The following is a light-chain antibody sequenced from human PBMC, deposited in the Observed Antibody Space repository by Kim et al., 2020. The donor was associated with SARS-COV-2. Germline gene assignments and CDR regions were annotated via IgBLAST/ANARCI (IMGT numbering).Light chain of an antibody. CDR1: NIGSKS. CDR3: QVWDSSSDPVV. CDR2: YDS. J-gene: IGLJ2*01. V-gene: IGLV3-21*04. Sequence: YELTQPPSVSVAPGKTARITCGGNNIGSKSVHWYQQKPGQAPVLVIYYDSDRPSGIPERFSGSNSGNTATLTISRVEAGDEADYYCQVWDSSSDPVVFGGGTKVTVL.